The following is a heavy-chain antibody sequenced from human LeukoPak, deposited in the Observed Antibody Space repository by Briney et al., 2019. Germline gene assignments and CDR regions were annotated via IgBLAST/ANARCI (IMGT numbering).Heavy chain of an antibody. V-gene: IGHV1-2*02. CDR2: INPNSGET. D-gene: IGHD4-11*01. Sequence: GASVNVSCKTSGYTFTDYYIHWVRQAPGQGREWMGWINPNSGETNSAQKFQGRVTMTGDTSISTAYMELRRVTSDDTAVYYCARDRDYSNTERGFDYWGQGTLVTVSS. J-gene: IGHJ4*02. CDR1: GYTFTDYY. CDR3: ARDRDYSNTERGFDY.